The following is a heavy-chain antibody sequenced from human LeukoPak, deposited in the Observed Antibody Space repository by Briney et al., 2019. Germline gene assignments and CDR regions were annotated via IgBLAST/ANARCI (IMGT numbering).Heavy chain of an antibody. CDR3: ARVVGQWLVLPDY. CDR1: GYTFTGYY. Sequence: GASVKVSCKASGYTFTGYYMHWVRQAPGQGLKWMGWINPNSGGTNYAQKFQGRVTMTRDTSISTAYMELSRLRSDDTAVYYCARVVGQWLVLPDYWGQGTLVTVSS. CDR2: INPNSGGT. V-gene: IGHV1-2*02. J-gene: IGHJ4*02. D-gene: IGHD6-19*01.